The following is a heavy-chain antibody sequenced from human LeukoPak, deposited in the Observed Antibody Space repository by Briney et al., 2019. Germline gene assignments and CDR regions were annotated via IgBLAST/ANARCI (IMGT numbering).Heavy chain of an antibody. CDR2: IIPIFGTA. Sequence: SVKVSCKASGGTFSSYAISWVRQAPGQGLEWMGGIIPIFGTANYAQKFQGRVTITADKSTSTAYMELSSLRSEDTAVYYCARVLGYYDSSGYWDYYYYYYMDVWGKGTTVTISS. CDR3: ARVLGYYDSSGYWDYYYYYYMDV. CDR1: GGTFSSYA. D-gene: IGHD3-22*01. J-gene: IGHJ6*03. V-gene: IGHV1-69*06.